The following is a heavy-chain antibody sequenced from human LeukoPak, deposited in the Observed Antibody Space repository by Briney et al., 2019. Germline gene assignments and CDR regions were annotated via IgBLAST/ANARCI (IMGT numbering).Heavy chain of an antibody. CDR2: IIPILGIA. J-gene: IGHJ4*02. CDR3: ARGSESYYTFDY. Sequence: ASVKVSCKASGGTFSSYAISWVRQAPGQGLEWMGRIIPILGIANYAQKFQGRVTITADKSTSTAYMELSSLRSEDTAVYYRARGSESYYTFDYWGQGTLVTVSS. V-gene: IGHV1-69*04. CDR1: GGTFSSYA. D-gene: IGHD3-10*01.